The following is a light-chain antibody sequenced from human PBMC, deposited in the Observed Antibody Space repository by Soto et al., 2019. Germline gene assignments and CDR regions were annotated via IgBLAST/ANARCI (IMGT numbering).Light chain of an antibody. CDR1: SGHSSSA. Sequence: QPVLTQSPSASASLGASVKLTCTLSSGHSSSAIAWHQQQPEKGPRYLMKVNSDGSHNKGDGVPDRFSGSSSGAERYLTISSLQSEDEADYYCQTWGTGTVVFGGGTQLTVL. CDR3: QTWGTGTVV. CDR2: VNSDGSH. J-gene: IGLJ2*01. V-gene: IGLV4-69*01.